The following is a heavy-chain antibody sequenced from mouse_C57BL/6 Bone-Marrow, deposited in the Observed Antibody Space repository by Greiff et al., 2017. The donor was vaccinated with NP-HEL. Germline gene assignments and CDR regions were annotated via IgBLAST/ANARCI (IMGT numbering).Heavy chain of an antibody. J-gene: IGHJ1*03. D-gene: IGHD1-1*01. CDR1: GYTFTDYY. CDR3: ARIITTVVAKGGWYFDV. CDR2: INPYNGGT. Sequence: VQLQQSGPVLVKPGASVKMSCKASGYTFTDYYMNWVKQSHGKSLEWIGVINPYNGGTSYNQKFKGKATLTVDKSSSTAYMELNSLTSEDSAVYYCARIITTVVAKGGWYFDVWGTGTTVTVSS. V-gene: IGHV1-19*01.